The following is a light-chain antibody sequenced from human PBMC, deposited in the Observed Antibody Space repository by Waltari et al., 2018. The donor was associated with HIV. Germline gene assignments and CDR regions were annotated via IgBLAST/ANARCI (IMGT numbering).Light chain of an antibody. CDR1: QSISSN. Sequence: EIVMTQSPATLSVSPGERVTLSCRASQSISSNLAWYQQKPGQGPRLLIYDASTRATDIPARFSGSGSGTEFTLTISSLQSEDFATYYCQQSYSVPRTFGQGTKLEIK. CDR2: DAS. V-gene: IGKV3-15*01. CDR3: QQSYSVPRT. J-gene: IGKJ2*02.